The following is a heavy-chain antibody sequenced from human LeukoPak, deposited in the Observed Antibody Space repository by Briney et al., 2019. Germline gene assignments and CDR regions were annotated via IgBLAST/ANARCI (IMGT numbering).Heavy chain of an antibody. D-gene: IGHD3-10*01. V-gene: IGHV1-69*13. CDR3: ARVSVVRGGTWFDP. CDR2: IIPIFGTA. CDR1: GGTFSSYA. J-gene: IGHJ5*02. Sequence: ASVKVSCKASGGTFSSYAISWVRQAPGQGLEWMGGIIPIFGTANYAQKLQGRVTITADESTSTAYLELSSLRSEDAAVYYCARVSVVRGGTWFDPWGQGTLVTVSS.